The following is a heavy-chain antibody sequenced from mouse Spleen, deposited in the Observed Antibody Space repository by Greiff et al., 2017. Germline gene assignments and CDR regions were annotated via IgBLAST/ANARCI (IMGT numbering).Heavy chain of an antibody. V-gene: IGHV2-2*01. D-gene: IGHD2-4*01. CDR1: GFSLTSYG. CDR3: ARFDYEGFYAMDY. J-gene: IGHJ4*01. CDR2: IWSGGST. Sequence: QVQLKESGPGLVQPSQSLSITCTVSGFSLTSYGVHWVRQSPGKGLEWLGVIWSGGSTDYNAAFISRLSISKDNSKSQVFFKMNSLQADDTAIYYCARFDYEGFYAMDYWGQGTSVTVSS.